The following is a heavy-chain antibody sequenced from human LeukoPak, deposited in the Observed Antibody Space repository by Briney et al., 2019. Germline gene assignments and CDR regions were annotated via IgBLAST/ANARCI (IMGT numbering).Heavy chain of an antibody. J-gene: IGHJ4*02. V-gene: IGHV3-74*01. CDR3: TTGPSYGYEW. D-gene: IGHD3-16*01. Sequence: GGSLRLSCAASGMTFSNHWMHWVRQAPGKGLVWVSLIKTDGRTTIYTDSVKGRFTIPRDNGKSILYLQMNSLRAEDTGIYYCTTGPSYGYEWWGQGTVVTVSS. CDR2: IKTDGRTT. CDR1: GMTFSNHW.